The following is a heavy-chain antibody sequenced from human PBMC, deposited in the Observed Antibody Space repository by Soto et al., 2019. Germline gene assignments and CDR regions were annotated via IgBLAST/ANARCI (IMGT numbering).Heavy chain of an antibody. V-gene: IGHV1-3*01. D-gene: IGHD1-26*01. CDR3: ARDTGSGLRVEPGIFEY. CDR1: GYAFTSYT. CDR2: INAVNGDS. J-gene: IGHJ4*02. Sequence: QVQLVQSGAEVKKPGASVKVSCNPSGYAFTSYTMHWVRQAPGQGLEWMGWINAVNGDSKYSQKFQGRVTITRDTSASIAYMELSSLRSEDTAVYYCARDTGSGLRVEPGIFEYWGQGTLVTVSS.